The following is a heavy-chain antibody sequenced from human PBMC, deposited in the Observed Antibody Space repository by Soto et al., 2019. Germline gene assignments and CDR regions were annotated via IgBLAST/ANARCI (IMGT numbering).Heavy chain of an antibody. CDR3: ARNASSGWRNDAFDI. CDR1: GGTFSSYA. Sequence: SVKVSCKASGGTFSSYAISWVRQAPGQGLEWMGGIIPIFGTANYAQKFQGRVTITADKSTSTAYMELSSLRSEDTAVYYCARNASSGWRNDAFDIWGQGTMVTVSS. J-gene: IGHJ3*02. D-gene: IGHD6-19*01. V-gene: IGHV1-69*06. CDR2: IIPIFGTA.